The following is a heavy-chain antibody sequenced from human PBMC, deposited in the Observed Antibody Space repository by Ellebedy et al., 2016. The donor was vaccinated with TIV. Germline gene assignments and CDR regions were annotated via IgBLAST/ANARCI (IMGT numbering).Heavy chain of an antibody. D-gene: IGHD3-10*01. J-gene: IGHJ5*02. CDR3: ASETPYGSGPFDP. CDR1: GGTFSSYA. V-gene: IGHV1-69*13. CDR2: IIPIFGTA. Sequence: SVKVSXKASGGTFSSYAISWVRQAPGQGLEWMGGIIPIFGTANYAQKFQGRVTITADESTSTAYMELSSLRSEDTAVYYCASETPYGSGPFDPWGQGTLVTVSS.